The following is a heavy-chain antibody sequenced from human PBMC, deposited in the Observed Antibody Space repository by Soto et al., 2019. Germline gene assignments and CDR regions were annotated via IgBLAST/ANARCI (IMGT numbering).Heavy chain of an antibody. J-gene: IGHJ4*02. CDR1: GYTFTNSD. CDR2: MNHDSSHA. Sequence: QVQLVQSGAEVKKPGASVKVSCKASGYTFTNSDINWVRQAPGQGLEWMGWMNHDSSHAAYAQKFKGRVTLTTSTSTSTVYMEMRSVGSEDTAVYYCARRPHCSGGICYYGLDNWGQGTLVTVSS. V-gene: IGHV1-8*01. CDR3: ARRPHCSGGICYYGLDN. D-gene: IGHD3-10*01.